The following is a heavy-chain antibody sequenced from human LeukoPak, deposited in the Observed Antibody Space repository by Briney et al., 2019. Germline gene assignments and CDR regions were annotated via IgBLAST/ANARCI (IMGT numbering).Heavy chain of an antibody. Sequence: ASVKVSXKASGYTFTSYYMHWVRQAPGQGLEWMGIINPSGGSTSYAQKFQGRVTMTRDTSTSTVYMELRSLRSEDTAVYYCARDSGSYYYFDYWGQGTLVTVSS. CDR1: GYTFTSYY. J-gene: IGHJ4*02. V-gene: IGHV1-46*01. CDR3: ARDSGSYYYFDY. CDR2: INPSGGST. D-gene: IGHD1-26*01.